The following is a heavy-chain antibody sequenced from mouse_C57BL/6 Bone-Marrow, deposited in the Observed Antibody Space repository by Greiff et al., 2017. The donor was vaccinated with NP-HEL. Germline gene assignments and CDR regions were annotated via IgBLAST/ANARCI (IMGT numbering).Heavy chain of an antibody. CDR2: IDPETGGT. D-gene: IGHD2-3*01. J-gene: IGHJ3*01. V-gene: IGHV1-15*01. Sequence: VKLQQSGAELVRPGASVTLSCKASGYTFTDYEMHWVKQTPVHGLEWIGAIDPETGGTAYNQKFKGKAILTADKSSSTAYMELRSLTSEDSAVYYCTRRWLLDWFAYWGQGTLVTVSA. CDR3: TRRWLLDWFAY. CDR1: GYTFTDYE.